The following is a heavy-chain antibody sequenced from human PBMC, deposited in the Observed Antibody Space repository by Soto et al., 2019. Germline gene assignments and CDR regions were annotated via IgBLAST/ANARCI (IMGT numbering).Heavy chain of an antibody. CDR1: GGSISSYY. CDR3: AGHHDA. CDR2: IYYRATT. J-gene: IGHJ5*02. V-gene: IGHV4-59*08. Sequence: QVQLQESGPGLVKPSETLSLTCTVSGGSISSYYWSWIRRPPGKGLEWIGYIYYRATTNYNPSLKSRVTISVDTSKNRSSLRPSSVTAADTAVYYCAGHHDAWGQGTLVTVSS.